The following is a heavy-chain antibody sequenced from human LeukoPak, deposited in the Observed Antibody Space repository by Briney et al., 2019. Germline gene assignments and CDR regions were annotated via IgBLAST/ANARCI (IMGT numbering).Heavy chain of an antibody. CDR2: ISGSGGST. D-gene: IGHD4-17*01. Sequence: GGSLRLSCAASGFSFSSYAMSWVRQAPEKGLEWVSAISGSGGSTYYADSVKGRFTISRDNSKNTVYLQMNSLRAEDTAVYYCVATVTILDYWGQGTLVTVSS. CDR1: GFSFSSYA. V-gene: IGHV3-23*01. CDR3: VATVTILDY. J-gene: IGHJ4*02.